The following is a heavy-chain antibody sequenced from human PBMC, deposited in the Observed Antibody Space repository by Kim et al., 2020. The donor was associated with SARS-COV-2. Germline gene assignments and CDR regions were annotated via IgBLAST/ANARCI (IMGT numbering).Heavy chain of an antibody. CDR2: LSLDSDKI. CDR1: GFTFETYA. V-gene: IGHV3-9*01. Sequence: GGSLRLSCAVSGFTFETYAVHWVRQAPGKGLEWVAGLSLDSDKIGYADSVKGRFTISRDKGKDTVYLQMNSLRAEDTAFYYCTKDILPGGADSWGRGTLVTVSS. D-gene: IGHD2-15*01. J-gene: IGHJ4*02. CDR3: TKDILPGGADS.